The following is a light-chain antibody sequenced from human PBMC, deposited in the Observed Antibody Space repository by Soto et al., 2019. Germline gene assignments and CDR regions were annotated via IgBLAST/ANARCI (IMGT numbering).Light chain of an antibody. CDR3: QHYNSYSEA. Sequence: DIHITQSSFTLSLFLIDRVTIPFRASQTISSWLAWYQQKPGKAPKLLIYKASTLKSGVPSRFSGSGSGTEFTLTISSLRPDDFATYYCQHYNSYSEAFGQGTKVDIK. CDR1: QTISSW. J-gene: IGKJ1*01. V-gene: IGKV1-5*03. CDR2: KAS.